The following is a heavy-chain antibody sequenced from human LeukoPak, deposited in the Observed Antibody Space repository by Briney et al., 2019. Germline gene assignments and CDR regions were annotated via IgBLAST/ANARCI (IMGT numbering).Heavy chain of an antibody. CDR1: RGSFSGYY. CDR2: INHGGNT. Sequence: PSETLSLTCAVYRGSFSGYYWSWIRQPPEKGLEWLGEINHGGNTNSNPSLKSRVTISVDTSNNQFSLKLSSLTAADTAVYYCARTYFELRFNNMFDYWGQGTLVTVSS. D-gene: IGHD5-12*01. CDR3: ARTYFELRFNNMFDY. V-gene: IGHV4-34*01. J-gene: IGHJ4*02.